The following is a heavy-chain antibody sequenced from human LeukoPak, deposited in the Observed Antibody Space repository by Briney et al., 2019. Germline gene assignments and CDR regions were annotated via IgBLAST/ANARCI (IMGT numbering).Heavy chain of an antibody. D-gene: IGHD3-22*01. CDR2: ISSSSSYI. V-gene: IGHV3-21*04. Sequence: GGSLRLSCAASGFTFSSYSMNWVRQAPGKGLEWVSSISSSSSYIYYADSVKGRFTISRHNAKNSLYLQMNSLRAEDTAVYYCARVRDDSSGYSPYYFDYWGQGTLVTVSS. J-gene: IGHJ4*02. CDR3: ARVRDDSSGYSPYYFDY. CDR1: GFTFSSYS.